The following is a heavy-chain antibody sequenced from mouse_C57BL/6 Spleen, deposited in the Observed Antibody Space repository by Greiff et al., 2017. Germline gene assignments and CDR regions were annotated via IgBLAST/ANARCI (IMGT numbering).Heavy chain of an antibody. CDR1: GYTFNDYN. Sequence: VQLKQSGPELVKPGASVKMSCKASGYTFNDYNMHWVKQSHGKSLEWIGYINPNNGGTSYNQKFKGKATVTVNKSSSTAYMELRSLTSDDSAVYYCARWDYYGSGASFDYWGQGTTLTVSS. CDR3: ARWDYYGSGASFDY. J-gene: IGHJ2*01. D-gene: IGHD1-1*01. CDR2: INPNNGGT. V-gene: IGHV1-22*01.